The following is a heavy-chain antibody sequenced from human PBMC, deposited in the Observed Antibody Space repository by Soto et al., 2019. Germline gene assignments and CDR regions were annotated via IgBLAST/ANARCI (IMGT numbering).Heavy chain of an antibody. CDR3: ASSSSSYYYDGMDV. Sequence: QVQLVQSGAEVKKPGSSVKVSCKASGGTFSSYAIIWVRQAPGQGREWMGGIIPIFGTANYAQKFQGRVTITADESTSTAYMELSSLRSEDTDVYYCASSSSSYYYDGMDVWGQGTTVTVSS. D-gene: IGHD6-6*01. J-gene: IGHJ6*02. CDR2: IIPIFGTA. V-gene: IGHV1-69*12. CDR1: GGTFSSYA.